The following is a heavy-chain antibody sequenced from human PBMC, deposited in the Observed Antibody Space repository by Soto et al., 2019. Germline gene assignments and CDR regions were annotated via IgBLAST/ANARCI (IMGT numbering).Heavy chain of an antibody. CDR1: GFNFSDFY. CDR3: ASQLQGSRRKYYLHF. V-gene: IGHV3-11*01. J-gene: IGHJ4*02. Sequence: QVQLVESGGALVKPGGSLRLSCAASGFNFSDFYISWIRQAPGKGLEWVSFISATGETIYYAGSVKGRFTISRDNAQKSLVLQMNSLRDEDTAIYYCASQLQGSRRKYYLHFWGQGTLVTVSS. D-gene: IGHD1-26*01. CDR2: ISATGETI.